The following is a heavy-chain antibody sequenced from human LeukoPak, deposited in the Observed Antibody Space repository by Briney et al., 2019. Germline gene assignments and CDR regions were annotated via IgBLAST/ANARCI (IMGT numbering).Heavy chain of an antibody. J-gene: IGHJ4*02. D-gene: IGHD4-17*01. CDR1: GFTVSSNY. V-gene: IGHV3-53*01. CDR2: IYSGGST. Sequence: GGSLRLSCAASGFTVSSNYMSWVRQAPGKGLEWVSVIYSGGSTYYADPVKGRFTISRDNSKNTLYLQMNSLRAEDTAVYYCARASDYGDYYPDGTWFDYWGQGTLVTVSS. CDR3: ARASDYGDYYPDGTWFDY.